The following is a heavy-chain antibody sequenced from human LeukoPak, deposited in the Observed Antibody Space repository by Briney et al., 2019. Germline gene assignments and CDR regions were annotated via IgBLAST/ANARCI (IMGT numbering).Heavy chain of an antibody. CDR3: AKDIWEFSIYGMDV. V-gene: IGHV3-43*01. CDR1: GFTFDDYT. D-gene: IGHD3-10*01. Sequence: PGGSLRLSCAASGFTFDDYTMHWVRQAPGKGLEWVSLISWDGGSTYYADSVKGRFTISRDNSKNSLYLQMNSLRTEDTALYYCAKDIWEFSIYGMDVWGQGTTVTVSS. CDR2: ISWDGGST. J-gene: IGHJ6*02.